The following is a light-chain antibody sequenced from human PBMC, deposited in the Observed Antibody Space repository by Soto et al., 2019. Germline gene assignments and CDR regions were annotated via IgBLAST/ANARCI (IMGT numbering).Light chain of an antibody. CDR1: SGDIGSYNR. J-gene: IGLJ1*01. CDR2: EVT. V-gene: IGLV2-14*01. Sequence: QSALTQPASVSGSPGQSITISCTGTSGDIGSYNRVSWYQQHPGKAPKLIIYEVTDRPSGVSNRFSGSKSGNTASLTISGLQAEDEVEYYCSSYTNINKRACVFGTGTKVTV. CDR3: SSYTNINKRACV.